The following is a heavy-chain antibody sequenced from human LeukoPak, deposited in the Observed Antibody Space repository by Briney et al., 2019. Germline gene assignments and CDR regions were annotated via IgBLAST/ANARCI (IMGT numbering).Heavy chain of an antibody. CDR1: GFTFSSYA. CDR3: ARNPYITMWAPFDY. CDR2: ISYDGSNK. Sequence: PGRSLRLSCAASGFTFSSYAMHWVRQAPGRGLEWVAVISYDGSNKYYADSVKGRFTISRDNSKNTLYRQMNSLRAEDTAVYYCARNPYITMWAPFDYWGQGTLVTVSS. D-gene: IGHD3-10*02. J-gene: IGHJ4*02. V-gene: IGHV3-30-3*01.